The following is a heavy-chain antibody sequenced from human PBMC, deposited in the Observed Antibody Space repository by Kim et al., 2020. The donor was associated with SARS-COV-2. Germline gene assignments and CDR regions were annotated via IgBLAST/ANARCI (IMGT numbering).Heavy chain of an antibody. D-gene: IGHD3-10*01. Sequence: SETLSLTCTVSGGSISSYYWSWIRQPPGKGLEWIGYIYYSGSTNYNPSLKSRVTISVDTSKNQFSLKLSSVTAADTAVYYCARDLTVRGVIITDYYGMDVWGQGTTVTVSS. J-gene: IGHJ6*02. CDR3: ARDLTVRGVIITDYYGMDV. CDR2: IYYSGST. CDR1: GGSISSYY. V-gene: IGHV4-59*01.